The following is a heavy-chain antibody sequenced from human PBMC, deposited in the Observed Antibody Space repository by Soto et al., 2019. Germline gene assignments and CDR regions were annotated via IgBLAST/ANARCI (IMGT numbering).Heavy chain of an antibody. CDR2: ISSSSSYI. CDR1: GFTFSRYS. J-gene: IGHJ4*02. D-gene: IGHD5-18*01. CDR3: ARDQPGYSYGCGLGY. Sequence: GSLRLSCAASGFTFSRYSMNWVRQAPGKGLEWVSSISSSSSYIYYADSVKGRFTISRDNAKNSLYLQMNSLRAEDTAVYYCARDQPGYSYGCGLGYWGQGTLVTVSS. V-gene: IGHV3-21*01.